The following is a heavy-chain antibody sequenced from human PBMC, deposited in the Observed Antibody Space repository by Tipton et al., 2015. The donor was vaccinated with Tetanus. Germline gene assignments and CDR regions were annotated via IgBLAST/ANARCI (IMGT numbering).Heavy chain of an antibody. V-gene: IGHV1-2*02. J-gene: IGHJ6*03. CDR2: ITPDSGDT. D-gene: IGHD3-10*01. CDR3: ARGFPRVWFGRHYYVHMDV. Sequence: QVQLVQSGAEVKKPGSSVKVSCKASGGTFSSYAISWVRQAPGQGLEWMGWITPDSGDTNYARQFEGRVTLTRDTSVGAAYMEVRGLRVDDTAVYYCARGFPRVWFGRHYYVHMDVWGQGTTVTVSS. CDR1: GGTFSSYA.